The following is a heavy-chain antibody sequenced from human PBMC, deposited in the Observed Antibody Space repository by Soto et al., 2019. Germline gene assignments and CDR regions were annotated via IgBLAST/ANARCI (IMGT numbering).Heavy chain of an antibody. J-gene: IGHJ4*02. CDR3: AREPGDSGYDGFFDY. D-gene: IGHD5-12*01. V-gene: IGHV3-33*01. CDR1: GFTFSSYG. CDR2: IWYDGSNK. Sequence: QVQLVESGGGVVQPGRSLRLSCAASGFTFSSYGMHWVRQAPGKGLEWVAVIWYDGSNKYYADSVKGRFTISRDNSKNTLDLQMNSLRAEDTAVYYCAREPGDSGYDGFFDYWGQGTLVTVSS.